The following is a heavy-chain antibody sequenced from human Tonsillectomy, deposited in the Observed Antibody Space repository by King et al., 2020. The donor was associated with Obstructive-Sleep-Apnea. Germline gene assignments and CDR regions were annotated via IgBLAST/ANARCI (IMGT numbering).Heavy chain of an antibody. CDR3: AREWDYGDYGAAFDI. D-gene: IGHD4-17*01. J-gene: IGHJ3*02. CDR1: GFTFSDHY. CDR2: TSNKANSYTT. Sequence: DVQLVESGGGLVQPGGSLRLSCAASGFTFSDHYMDWVRQAPGKGLEWVGRTSNKANSYTTEYAASVKGRFTISRDDSKNSLYLQMNSLKTEDTAVYYCAREWDYGDYGAAFDIWGQGTMVTVSS. V-gene: IGHV3-72*01.